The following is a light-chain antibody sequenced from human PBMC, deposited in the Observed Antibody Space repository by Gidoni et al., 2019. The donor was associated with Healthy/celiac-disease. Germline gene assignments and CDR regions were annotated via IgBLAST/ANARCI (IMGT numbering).Light chain of an antibody. CDR3: QQSYTTPWT. CDR2: AAS. V-gene: IGKV1-39*01. CDR1: QSISSY. Sequence: DIQMTQSPSSLSASVGDRVTITCRARQSISSYLNWYQQKPGKAPKFLIYAASSLQSGVPSRFRGSGSGTDFTLTISSLQPEDFATYYWQQSYTTPWTFGQGTKVEIK. J-gene: IGKJ1*01.